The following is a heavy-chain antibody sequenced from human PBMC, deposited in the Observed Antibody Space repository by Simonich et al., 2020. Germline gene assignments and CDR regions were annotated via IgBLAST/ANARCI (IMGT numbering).Heavy chain of an antibody. CDR2: RSYDGSNN. J-gene: IGHJ5*02. D-gene: IGHD7-27*01. CDR3: ARDRNWGWFDP. CDR1: GFTFSSYA. Sequence: QVQLVESGGGVVQPGRSLRLSWSASGFTFSSYAMHWVRQAPGKGVEWVAVRSYDGSNNYYADSVKGRFTISRDNSKNTLYLQMNSLRAEDTAVYYCARDRNWGWFDPWGQGTLVTVSS. V-gene: IGHV3-30*07.